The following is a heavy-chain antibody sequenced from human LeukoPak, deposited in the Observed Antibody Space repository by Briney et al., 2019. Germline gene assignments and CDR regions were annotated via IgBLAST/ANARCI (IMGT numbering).Heavy chain of an antibody. D-gene: IGHD1-26*01. Sequence: SETLSLTCTVSGGSISSYYWSWIRQPPGKGLEWIGYIYYSGSTNYNPSLKSRVTISVDTSKNQFSLKLASVTAADTAVYYSARHKSYRDWFDPWGQGTLVTVSS. CDR2: IYYSGST. V-gene: IGHV4-59*08. J-gene: IGHJ5*02. CDR3: ARHKSYRDWFDP. CDR1: GGSISSYY.